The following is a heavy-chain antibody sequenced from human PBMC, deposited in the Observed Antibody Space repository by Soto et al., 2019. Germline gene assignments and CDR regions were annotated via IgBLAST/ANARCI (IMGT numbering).Heavy chain of an antibody. J-gene: IGHJ4*02. V-gene: IGHV3-33*01. CDR3: AREDGTGATDY. CDR1: GFTFSSYG. Sequence: QVQLVGSGGGVVQPGRSLRLSCAASGFTFSSYGMHWVRQAPGKGLEWVAVIWYDGSNKYYADSVKGRFTISRDNSKNTLYLQMNSLRAEDTAVYYCAREDGTGATDYWGQGTLVTVSS. D-gene: IGHD1-1*01. CDR2: IWYDGSNK.